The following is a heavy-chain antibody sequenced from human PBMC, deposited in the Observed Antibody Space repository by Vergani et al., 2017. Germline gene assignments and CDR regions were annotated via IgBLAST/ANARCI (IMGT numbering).Heavy chain of an antibody. CDR1: GFTFSNYG. V-gene: IGHV3-30*18. CDR2: ISHAGNKK. CDR3: AKDPRLKEDYYYYYMDV. Sequence: QVQLVESGGSVVQPGRSLRLSCAASGFTFSNYGLHWVRQAPGQGLEWVAVISHAGNKKYYVDSVKGRFTISRDNSKITLYLYMNSLRADDTAVYYCAKDPRLKEDYYYYYMDVWGKGTTVTVSS. J-gene: IGHJ6*03.